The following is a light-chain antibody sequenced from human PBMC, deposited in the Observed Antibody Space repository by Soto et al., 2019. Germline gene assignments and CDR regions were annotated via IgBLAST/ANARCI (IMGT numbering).Light chain of an antibody. CDR1: SSNIGAGYD. V-gene: IGLV1-40*01. CDR2: VNS. J-gene: IGLJ3*02. CDR3: QSYDSSLGGSWV. Sequence: QSVLTQPPSVSGAPGQRVTISCTGSSSNIGAGYDVHWYQQLPGTAPKLLIYVNSNRPSGVPDRFSGSKSGTSASLAITGLQAEDEADYYCQSYDSSLGGSWVFGVGNQLTVL.